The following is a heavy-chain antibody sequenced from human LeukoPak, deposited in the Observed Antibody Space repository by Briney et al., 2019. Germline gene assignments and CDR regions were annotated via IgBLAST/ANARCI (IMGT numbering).Heavy chain of an antibody. V-gene: IGHV3-23*01. CDR3: AKDVRGYNRPVDY. D-gene: IGHD3-10*02. Sequence: GGSLRLSCAASGFSFSSHAMNWVRQAPGKGLEWVSAISGSGSGTDYADSVMGRFTISRDNSKNTVYLQMNSLRAEDTALYYCAKDVRGYNRPVDYWGQGTLVTVSS. CDR2: ISGSGSGT. CDR1: GFSFSSHA. J-gene: IGHJ4*02.